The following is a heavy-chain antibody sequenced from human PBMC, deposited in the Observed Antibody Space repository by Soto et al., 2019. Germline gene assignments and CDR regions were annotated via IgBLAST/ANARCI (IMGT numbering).Heavy chain of an antibody. Sequence: ASVKVSCKASGYTFTSYGISWVRQAPGQGLEWMGWISAYNGNTNYAQKLQGRVTMTTDTSTSTAYMELRSLRSDDTAVYYCARTMLTGELGRHDAFDIWGQGTMVTVSS. CDR2: ISAYNGNT. J-gene: IGHJ3*02. CDR1: GYTFTSYG. D-gene: IGHD7-27*01. CDR3: ARTMLTGELGRHDAFDI. V-gene: IGHV1-18*01.